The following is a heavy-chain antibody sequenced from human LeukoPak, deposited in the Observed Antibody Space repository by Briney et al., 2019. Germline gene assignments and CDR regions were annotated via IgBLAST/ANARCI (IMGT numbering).Heavy chain of an antibody. V-gene: IGHV4-4*07. CDR3: AREFPISEDIVVVVAAD. Sequence: SETLSLTCTVSGGSISSYYWSWVRQPAGKGLEWIGRIYTSGSTNYNPSLKSRVTISIDTSKNQFSLKLSSVTAADTAVYYCAREFPISEDIVVVVAADWGQGTMVTVSS. CDR1: GGSISSYY. D-gene: IGHD2-15*01. J-gene: IGHJ3*01. CDR2: IYTSGST.